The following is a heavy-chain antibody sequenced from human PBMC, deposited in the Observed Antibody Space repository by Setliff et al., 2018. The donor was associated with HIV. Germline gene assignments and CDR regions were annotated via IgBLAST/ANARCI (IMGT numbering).Heavy chain of an antibody. CDR1: GGSVSDTSYY. D-gene: IGHD5-12*01. J-gene: IGHJ4*02. V-gene: IGHV4-39*01. Sequence: SETLSLTCTVSGGSVSDTSYYWGWIRQPPGKGLEWLANFYYSGGTYYNPSLNSRVTISVDTSRNQFSLKLTSVTAADTALYFCARLGDSGYDFRGYFDYWGQGKLVTVSS. CDR2: FYYSGGT. CDR3: ARLGDSGYDFRGYFDY.